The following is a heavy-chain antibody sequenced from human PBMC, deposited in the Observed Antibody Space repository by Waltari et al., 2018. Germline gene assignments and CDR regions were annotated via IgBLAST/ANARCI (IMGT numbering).Heavy chain of an antibody. V-gene: IGHV4-31*03. J-gene: IGHJ4*02. CDR2: IYYSGST. CDR1: GGSISSGGYY. Sequence: QVQLQESGPGLVKPSQTLSLTCTVSGGSISSGGYYWSWIRQHPGKCLEWIGYIYYSGSTYYNPSLKSRVTISVDTSKNQFSLKLSSVTAADTAVYYCARGTYYDILTGYLFDYWGQGTLVTVSS. D-gene: IGHD3-9*01. CDR3: ARGTYYDILTGYLFDY.